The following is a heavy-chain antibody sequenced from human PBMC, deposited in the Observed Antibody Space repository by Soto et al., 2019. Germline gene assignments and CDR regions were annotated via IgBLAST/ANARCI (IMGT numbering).Heavy chain of an antibody. V-gene: IGHV3-48*01. CDR1: GFTFRSYS. CDR3: AREGDSGGYYWFDP. D-gene: IGHD3-22*01. CDR2: ISSGSSTI. J-gene: IGHJ5*02. Sequence: EVQLVESGGGLVQPGGSLRLSCAASGFTFRSYSMNWVRQAPGKGLEWVSYISSGSSTIHYADSVKGRFTISRDNSKNSLFLQMNSLRAEDTAVYHCAREGDSGGYYWFDPWGQGTLVTVSS.